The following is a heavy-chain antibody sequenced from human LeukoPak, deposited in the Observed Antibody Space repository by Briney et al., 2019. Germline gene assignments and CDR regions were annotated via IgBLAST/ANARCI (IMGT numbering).Heavy chain of an antibody. Sequence: QSGGSLRLSCAASGFTFSNYAMRWVRQAPGKGLEWVSGISGSGDSTYYADSVKGRFTISRDNSKNTLYLQMNSLRAEDTAVYYCAKDHQRDILTGPPYFDYWGQGTLVTVSS. CDR3: AKDHQRDILTGPPYFDY. D-gene: IGHD3-9*01. CDR2: ISGSGDST. V-gene: IGHV3-23*01. CDR1: GFTFSNYA. J-gene: IGHJ4*02.